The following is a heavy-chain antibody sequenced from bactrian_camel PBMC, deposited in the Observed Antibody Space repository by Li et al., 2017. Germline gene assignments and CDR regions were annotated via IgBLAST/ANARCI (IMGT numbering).Heavy chain of an antibody. Sequence: QLVESGGGLVQPGGSLRLSCHASGFSFSTYYMSWVRQAPGKGLDWVSSIYSDGSSTIYADSVKGRFTLSRDNAKDVVYLQMNSLKSEDTALYYCAKSPTREYGGSWYPDGGNGMNYWGKGTQVTVS. CDR2: IYSDGSST. V-gene: IGHV3-2*01. J-gene: IGHJ7*01. CDR1: GFSFSTYY. D-gene: IGHD6*01.